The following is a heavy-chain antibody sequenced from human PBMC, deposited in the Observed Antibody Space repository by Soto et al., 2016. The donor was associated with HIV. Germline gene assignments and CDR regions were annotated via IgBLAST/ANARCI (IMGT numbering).Heavy chain of an antibody. CDR3: TRELGIDGIVEYNWFXP. CDR2: INGDGRWT. CDR1: EFTFSDYW. Sequence: EVQLVESGGGLVQPGGSVRLSCTASEFTFSDYWMHWVRQAPGKGLMWISRINGDGRWTHYADSVKGRFIISRDNTKNTLYLHMNSLRDDDTAVYYCTRELGIDGIVEYNWFXPGAREPWSPSPQ. J-gene: IGHJ5*02. D-gene: IGHD2-21*01. V-gene: IGHV3-74*01.